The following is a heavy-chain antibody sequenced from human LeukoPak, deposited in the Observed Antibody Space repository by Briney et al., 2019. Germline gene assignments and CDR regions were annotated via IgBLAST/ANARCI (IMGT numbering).Heavy chain of an antibody. CDR3: ARLRDSGSYWNYYYGMDV. D-gene: IGHD1-26*01. J-gene: IGHJ6*02. CDR1: GGSFSSYY. Sequence: SETLSLTCAVYGGSFSSYYWSWIRQPPGKGLEWIGYIYYSGSTNYNPSLKSRVTISVDTSKNQFSLKLSSVTAADTAVYYCARLRDSGSYWNYYYGMDVWGQGTTVTVSS. V-gene: IGHV4-59*01. CDR2: IYYSGST.